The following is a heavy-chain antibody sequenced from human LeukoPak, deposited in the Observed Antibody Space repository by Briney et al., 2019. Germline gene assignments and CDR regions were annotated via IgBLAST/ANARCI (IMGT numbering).Heavy chain of an antibody. D-gene: IGHD5-24*01. CDR3: ARGGDGYNR. CDR1: GYMFTSYY. J-gene: IGHJ4*02. CDR2: SNPSGGGT. V-gene: IGHV1-46*01. Sequence: ASVKVSCKASGYMFTSYYMHWVRQAPGQGLEWMGISNPSGGGTSYPQKFQGRVTMTRDMSTRTVYMELSSLRSEDTAVYYCARGGDGYNRWGQGTLVTVSS.